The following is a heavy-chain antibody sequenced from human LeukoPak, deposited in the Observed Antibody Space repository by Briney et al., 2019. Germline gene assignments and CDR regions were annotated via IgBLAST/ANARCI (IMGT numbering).Heavy chain of an antibody. J-gene: IGHJ4*02. Sequence: SESLSLTCAVSGGSFSGYYWSWIRHPPGKGLEWRGEINHSGSTNYNPSLTSRVTISVDTSKNQFFLKLSSATAADTAVYYCARDEHSVAAAAGWSQGNLVTVSS. V-gene: IGHV4-34*01. CDR2: INHSGST. CDR3: ARDEHSVAAAAG. D-gene: IGHD6-13*01. CDR1: GGSFSGYY.